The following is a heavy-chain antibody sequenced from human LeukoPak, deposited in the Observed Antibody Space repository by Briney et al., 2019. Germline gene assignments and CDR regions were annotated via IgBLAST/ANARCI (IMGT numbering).Heavy chain of an antibody. CDR2: IYSGGST. Sequence: GGSLRLSCAAPGFTVSSNYMSWVRQAPGKGLEWVSVIYSGGSTYYADSVKGRFTISRDNSKNTLYLQMNSLRAEDTAVYYCAREIVVVGPDAFDIWGQGTMVTVSS. V-gene: IGHV3-66*01. CDR1: GFTVSSNY. CDR3: AREIVVVGPDAFDI. J-gene: IGHJ3*02. D-gene: IGHD2-15*01.